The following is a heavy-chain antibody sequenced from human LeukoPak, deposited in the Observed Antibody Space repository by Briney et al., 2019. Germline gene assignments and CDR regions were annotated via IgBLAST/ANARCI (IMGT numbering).Heavy chain of an antibody. CDR3: ARDRPPGISWQDSSGSHPPDAFDI. Sequence: GGSLRLSCAASGFTFSSYSMNWVRQAPGKGLEWVSSISSSSSYIYYADSVKGRFTISRDNAKNSLYLQMNSLRAEDTAVYYCARDRPPGISWQDSSGSHPPDAFDIWGQGTMVTVSS. CDR1: GFTFSSYS. J-gene: IGHJ3*02. D-gene: IGHD3-22*01. V-gene: IGHV3-21*01. CDR2: ISSSSSYI.